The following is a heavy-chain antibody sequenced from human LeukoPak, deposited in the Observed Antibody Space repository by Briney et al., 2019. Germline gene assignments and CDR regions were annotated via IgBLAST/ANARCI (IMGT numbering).Heavy chain of an antibody. CDR2: IYYSGST. V-gene: IGHV4-39*01. D-gene: IGHD3-10*01. CDR1: GGSISSSSYS. J-gene: IGHJ4*02. Sequence: SETLSLTCTVSGGSISSSSYSWGWIRQPPGKGLEWIGSIYYSGSTYYNPSLKSRVTISVDTSKNQFSLKLSSVTAADTAVYYCARTNRWVRGDPFDYWGQGTLVTVSS. CDR3: ARTNRWVRGDPFDY.